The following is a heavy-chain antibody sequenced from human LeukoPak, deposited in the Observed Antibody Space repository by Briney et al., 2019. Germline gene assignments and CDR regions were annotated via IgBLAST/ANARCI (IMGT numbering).Heavy chain of an antibody. D-gene: IGHD4-17*01. J-gene: IGHJ5*02. V-gene: IGHV1-2*06. CDR3: ARDLLSYDYGDYLTFDP. Sequence: VASVKVSCKASGYTFTGYYMHWVRQAPGQGLEWMGRTNPNSGGTNYAQKFQGRVTMTRDTSISTAYMELSRLRSDDTAVYYCARDLLSYDYGDYLTFDPWGQGTLVTVSS. CDR2: TNPNSGGT. CDR1: GYTFTGYY.